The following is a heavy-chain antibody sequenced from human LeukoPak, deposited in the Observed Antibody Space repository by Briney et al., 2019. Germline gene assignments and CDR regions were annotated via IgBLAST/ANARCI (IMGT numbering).Heavy chain of an antibody. CDR3: ARVGDYVWETYRIFEY. J-gene: IGHJ4*02. D-gene: IGHD3-16*02. V-gene: IGHV4-59*12. Sequence: SETLSLTCTVSGGSISSYYWSWIRQPPGKGLEWIGYIYYSGSTNYNPSLKSRVTISVDTSKNQFSLKLSSVTAADTAVYYCARVGDYVWETYRIFEYWGQGTLVTVSS. CDR1: GGSISSYY. CDR2: IYYSGST.